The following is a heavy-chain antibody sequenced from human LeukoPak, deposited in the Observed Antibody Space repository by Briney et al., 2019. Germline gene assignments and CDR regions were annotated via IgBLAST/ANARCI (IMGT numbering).Heavy chain of an antibody. V-gene: IGHV4-59*01. Sequence: PSETLSLTCTVSGGSISSYYWSWIRQPPGKGLEWIGYIYYSGSTNYNPSLKSRVTISVDTSKNQFSLKLSSVTAADTAVYYCARAILDTATVTHTLYYYYGMDVWGQGTTVTVSS. D-gene: IGHD5-18*01. CDR3: ARAILDTATVTHTLYYYYGMDV. CDR1: GGSISSYY. CDR2: IYYSGST. J-gene: IGHJ6*02.